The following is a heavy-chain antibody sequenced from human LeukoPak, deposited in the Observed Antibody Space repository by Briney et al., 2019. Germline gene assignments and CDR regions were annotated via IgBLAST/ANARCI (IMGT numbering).Heavy chain of an antibody. Sequence: GGSLRLSCAVSGFSFDNYDMHWVRQISGEGLEWVAAIGTGGDTYYRDSVKGRFTISRGNAKNSLYLQTNSLRVGDTAVYYCVRDYGPGGFGPWGQGALVTVSS. D-gene: IGHD3-10*01. CDR2: IGTGGDT. V-gene: IGHV3-13*01. CDR1: GFSFDNYD. J-gene: IGHJ5*02. CDR3: VRDYGPGGFGP.